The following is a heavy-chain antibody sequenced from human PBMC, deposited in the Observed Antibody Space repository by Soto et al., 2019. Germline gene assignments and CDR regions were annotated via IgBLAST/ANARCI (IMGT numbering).Heavy chain of an antibody. CDR2: ISSNGGST. D-gene: IGHD5-18*01. V-gene: IGHV3-64D*08. Sequence: PGGSLRLSCSASGFTLSSYAMHWVRQAPGKGLEYVSAISSNGGSTYYADSVKGRFTISRDNSKNTLYLQMSSLRAEDTAVYYCVKGGVGGRGYSYGLGYYYYGMDVWGQGTTVTVSS. J-gene: IGHJ6*02. CDR1: GFTLSSYA. CDR3: VKGGVGGRGYSYGLGYYYYGMDV.